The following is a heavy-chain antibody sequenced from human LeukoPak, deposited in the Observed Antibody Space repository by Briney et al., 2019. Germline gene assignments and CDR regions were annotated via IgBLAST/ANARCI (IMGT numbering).Heavy chain of an antibody. J-gene: IGHJ4*02. CDR1: GGSFSGYY. CDR2: INHSGST. D-gene: IGHD2-15*01. V-gene: IGHV4-34*01. Sequence: SETLSLTCAVYGGSFSGYYWSWLRQPPGKGLEWIGEINHSGSTNYNPSLKSRVTISVDTSKNQFSLKLSSVTAADTAVYYCARLRGYCSGASCYSLSYYFDYWGQGTLVTDSS. CDR3: ARLRGYCSGASCYSLSYYFDY.